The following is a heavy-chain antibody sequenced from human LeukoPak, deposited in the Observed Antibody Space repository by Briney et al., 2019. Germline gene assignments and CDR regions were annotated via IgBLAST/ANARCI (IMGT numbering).Heavy chain of an antibody. V-gene: IGHV1-18*01. Sequence: GASVKVSCKASGYTFTSYGISWVRQAPGQGLEWMGWISAYNGNTNYAQKLQGRVTMTTDTSTSTVYMELSSLRSEDTAVYYCARASVYCSGGSCYRAHFDYWGQGTLVTVSS. CDR1: GYTFTSYG. J-gene: IGHJ4*02. CDR3: ARASVYCSGGSCYRAHFDY. CDR2: ISAYNGNT. D-gene: IGHD2-15*01.